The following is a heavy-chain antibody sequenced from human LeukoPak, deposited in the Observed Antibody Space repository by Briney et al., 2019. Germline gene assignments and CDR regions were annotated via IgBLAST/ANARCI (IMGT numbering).Heavy chain of an antibody. CDR3: ARDCSGGSCYSILAGAFDI. CDR2: IKQDGSDK. D-gene: IGHD2-15*01. CDR1: GFTFSSYW. V-gene: IGHV3-7*01. J-gene: IGHJ3*02. Sequence: GGSLRLFCAASGFTFSSYWMSWVRQAPGKGLEGVANIKQDGSDKYYVDSVKGRFTISRDNAKNSLYLQINSLRAEDTAVYYCARDCSGGSCYSILAGAFDIWGQGTMVTVSS.